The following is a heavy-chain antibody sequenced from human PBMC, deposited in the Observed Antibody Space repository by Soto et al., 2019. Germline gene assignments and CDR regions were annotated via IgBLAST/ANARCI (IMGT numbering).Heavy chain of an antibody. Sequence: QVQLVQSGAEVKKPGASVKVSCKASGYTFTSYDINWVRQASGQGLEWMGWMNPNSGNTGYAQKFQGRVTMTRNTSISTAYMELSSLRSEDTAVYYCATWGGRTIFGVVTPDDYWGQGTLVTVSS. J-gene: IGHJ4*02. CDR2: MNPNSGNT. CDR1: GYTFTSYD. V-gene: IGHV1-8*01. D-gene: IGHD3-3*01. CDR3: ATWGGRTIFGVVTPDDY.